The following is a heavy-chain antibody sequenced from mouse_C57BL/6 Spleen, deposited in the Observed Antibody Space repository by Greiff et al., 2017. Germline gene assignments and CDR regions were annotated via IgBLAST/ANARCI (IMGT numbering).Heavy chain of an antibody. D-gene: IGHD5-1*01. J-gene: IGHJ4*01. V-gene: IGHV3-6*01. Sequence: EVKLMESGPGLVKPSQSLSLTCSVTGYSITSGYYWNWIRQFPGNKLEWMGYISYDGSNNYNPSLKNRISITRDTSKNQFFLKLNSVTTEDTATYYCASYPYAMDYWGQGTSVTVSS. CDR2: ISYDGSN. CDR1: GYSITSGYY. CDR3: ASYPYAMDY.